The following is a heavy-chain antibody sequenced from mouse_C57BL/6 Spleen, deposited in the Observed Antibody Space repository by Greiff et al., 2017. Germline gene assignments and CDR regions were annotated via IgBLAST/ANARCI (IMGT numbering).Heavy chain of an antibody. V-gene: IGHV1-64*01. CDR1: GYTFTSYW. CDR2: IHPNSGST. J-gene: IGHJ1*03. D-gene: IGHD1-1*01. Sequence: VQLQQPGAELVKPGASVKLSCKASGYTFTSYWMHWVKQRPGQGLEWIGMIHPNSGSTNYNEKFKSKATLTVDKSSSTAYMQLSSLTSEDSAVYYCARDGSLWYFDVWGTGTTVTVSS. CDR3: ARDGSLWYFDV.